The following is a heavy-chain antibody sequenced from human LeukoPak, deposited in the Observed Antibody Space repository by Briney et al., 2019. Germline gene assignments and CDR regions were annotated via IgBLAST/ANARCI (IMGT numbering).Heavy chain of an antibody. V-gene: IGHV4-4*07. CDR3: ATRGSYHDY. CDR2: IYSSGTT. Sequence: SETLSLTCTISGGSLSPYYWNWIRQPAGKGLEWIGRIYSSGTTNYNPSLRSRVSMSVDTSKNQFSLKLSSVIAADTAVYYCATRGSYHDYWGQGTLVTVSS. CDR1: GGSLSPYY. D-gene: IGHD1-26*01. J-gene: IGHJ4*02.